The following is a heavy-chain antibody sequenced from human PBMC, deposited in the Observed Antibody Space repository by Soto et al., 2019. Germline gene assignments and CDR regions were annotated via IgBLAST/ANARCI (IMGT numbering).Heavy chain of an antibody. CDR2: IYYSGST. Sequence: PSETLSLTCTVSGGSISSGGYYWSWIRQHPGKGLEWIGYIYYSGSTYYNPSLKSRATISVDTSKNQFSLKLSSVTAADTAVYYCARDPPYYYDSSGYYYGFPLGYYYYGMDFWGPGTTVTVFS. J-gene: IGHJ6*02. CDR3: ARDPPYYYDSSGYYYGFPLGYYYYGMDF. CDR1: GGSISSGGYY. V-gene: IGHV4-31*03. D-gene: IGHD3-22*01.